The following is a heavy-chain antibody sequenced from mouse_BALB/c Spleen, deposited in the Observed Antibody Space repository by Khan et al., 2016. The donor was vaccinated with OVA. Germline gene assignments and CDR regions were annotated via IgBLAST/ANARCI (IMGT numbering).Heavy chain of an antibody. CDR1: GYTFTNYG. V-gene: IGHV9-3-1*01. D-gene: IGHD6-1*01. Sequence: QIQLVQSGPEVKKPGETVKISCKASGYTFTNYGMNWMKQAPGKGLKWMGWINTHTGESTYADDFKGRFAFSLETSANTAYLHINNPKNEDPATYFCARSLSVFFDYWGQGTTLTVSS. CDR2: INTHTGES. J-gene: IGHJ2*01. CDR3: ARSLSVFFDY.